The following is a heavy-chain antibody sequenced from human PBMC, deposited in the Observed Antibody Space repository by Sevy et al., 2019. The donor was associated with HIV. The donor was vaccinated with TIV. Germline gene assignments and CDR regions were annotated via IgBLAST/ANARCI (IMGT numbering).Heavy chain of an antibody. J-gene: IGHJ4*02. CDR2: TWYDGSNK. D-gene: IGHD6-19*01. CDR1: GSTFSTYG. CDR3: ARENIAVAGIGYYFDH. V-gene: IGHV3-33*01. Sequence: GGSLRLSCVAPGSTFSTYGMHGVRQAPGKGREGVAVTWYDGSNKEYVDSVKGRFTISRDNSKDTLYLQMNSLRAEDTAVYYCARENIAVAGIGYYFDHWGQGTLVTVSS.